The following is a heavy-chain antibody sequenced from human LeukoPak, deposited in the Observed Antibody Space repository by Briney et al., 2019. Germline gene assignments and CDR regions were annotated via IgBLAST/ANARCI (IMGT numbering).Heavy chain of an antibody. V-gene: IGHV4-59*01. Sequence: SETLSLTCTVSGGSISSYYWSWIRQPPGKGLEWIGSIYYSGSTNYNPSLKSRVTISVDTSKNQFSLKLSSVTAADTAVYYCARVSPTVAVAAPGLYYFDYWGQGTLVTVSS. D-gene: IGHD6-19*01. CDR3: ARVSPTVAVAAPGLYYFDY. CDR2: IYYSGST. CDR1: GGSISSYY. J-gene: IGHJ4*02.